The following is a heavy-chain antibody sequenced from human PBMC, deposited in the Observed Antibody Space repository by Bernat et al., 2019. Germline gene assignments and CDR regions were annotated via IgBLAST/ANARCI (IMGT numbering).Heavy chain of an antibody. CDR1: GFTFSNYW. Sequence: EVQLVESGGGLVQPGGSLRLSCAASGFTFSNYWMSWVRQAPGKGREWVANIKQDGSEKYYVESVKGRFTISRDNAKNSLFLQMNSLRAEDTAVYYCAGLLGGRYWGQGTLVTVSS. V-gene: IGHV3-7*01. D-gene: IGHD3-16*01. CDR2: IKQDGSEK. CDR3: AGLLGGRY. J-gene: IGHJ4*02.